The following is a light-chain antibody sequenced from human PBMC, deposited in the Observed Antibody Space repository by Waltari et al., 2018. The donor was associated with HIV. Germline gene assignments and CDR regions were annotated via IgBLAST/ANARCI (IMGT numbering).Light chain of an antibody. Sequence: IVMTQSPPTLSMSPGVRANLACRASQSISNNLAWYQQKPGQPPRLLIYGASTRATGVPARFSGSGSGTDFTLTINSLQSEDFAVYCCQQYNDWPLFTFGPGTKVEIK. CDR2: GAS. V-gene: IGKV3-15*01. CDR3: QQYNDWPLFT. CDR1: QSISNN. J-gene: IGKJ3*01.